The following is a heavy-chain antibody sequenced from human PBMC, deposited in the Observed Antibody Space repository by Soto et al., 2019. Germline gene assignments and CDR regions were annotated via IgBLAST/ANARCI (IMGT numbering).Heavy chain of an antibody. Sequence: QVQLQQWGAGLLKPSETLSLTCAVYDGSLSDDYYTWTRQSPGKGLEWIGEIHPSGSTYYNPSLNTHVPLSQSTSNQQFSLTLISFTAAATGEYYSSSANDPYNPGPTWGQGTLVTVSS. CDR3: SSANDPYNPGPT. D-gene: IGHD1-1*01. CDR1: DGSLSDDY. CDR2: IHPSGST. J-gene: IGHJ5*02. V-gene: IGHV4-34*02.